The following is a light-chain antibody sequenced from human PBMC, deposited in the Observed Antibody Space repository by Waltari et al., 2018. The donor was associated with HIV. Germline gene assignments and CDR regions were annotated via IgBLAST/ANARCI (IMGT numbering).Light chain of an antibody. J-gene: IGLJ1*01. CDR1: SSKIGVNSD. CDR2: SNS. V-gene: IGLV1-40*01. CDR3: QSYDSSLSGYV. Sequence: QSVLTHPPSVSGAPGQRVTISCHGNSSKIGVNSDVQLYQQLPGASPKLIRYSNSNRPSGVPDRFSGSKSGTSASLAITGLQAEDEADYYCQSYDSSLSGYVFGSGTKVTVL.